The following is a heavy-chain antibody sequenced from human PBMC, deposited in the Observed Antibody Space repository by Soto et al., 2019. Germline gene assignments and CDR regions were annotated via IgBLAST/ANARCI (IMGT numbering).Heavy chain of an antibody. Sequence: QVQLVESGGGVVQPGRSLRLSCAASGFTFSSYGMHWVRQAPGKGLEWVAVISYDGSNKYYADSVKGRFTISRDNSKNTLYLQMNSLRDEDTAVYYCAKSGEPQRWLQLAYWGQGTLVTVSS. CDR1: GFTFSSYG. CDR2: ISYDGSNK. D-gene: IGHD5-12*01. CDR3: AKSGEPQRWLQLAY. J-gene: IGHJ4*02. V-gene: IGHV3-30*18.